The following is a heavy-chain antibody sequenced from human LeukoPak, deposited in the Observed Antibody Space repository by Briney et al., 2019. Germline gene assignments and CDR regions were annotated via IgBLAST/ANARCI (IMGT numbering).Heavy chain of an antibody. D-gene: IGHD3-22*01. CDR3: AKDLWYYYDSSGYLDAFDI. V-gene: IGHV3-23*01. CDR2: ISGSGGST. J-gene: IGHJ3*02. CDR1: GFTFSSYA. Sequence: PGGSLRLSCAASGFTFSSYAMSWVRQAPGKGLEWVSAISGSGGSTYYADSVKGRFTISRDNSKNTLYLQMNSLRAEDTAVYYCAKDLWYYYDSSGYLDAFDIWGQGTMVTVSS.